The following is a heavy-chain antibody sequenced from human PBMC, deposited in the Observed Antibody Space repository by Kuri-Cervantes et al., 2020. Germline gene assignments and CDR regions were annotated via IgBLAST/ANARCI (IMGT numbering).Heavy chain of an antibody. D-gene: IGHD2-15*01. CDR3: ARVSISWCSGGSCYSDDDFDI. V-gene: IGHV1-69*13. CDR1: GGTFSSYA. J-gene: IGHJ3*02. Sequence: SVKVSCKASGGTFSSYAISWVRQAPGQGLEWMGGIIPIFGTANYAQKFQGRVTITADESTSTAYMELSSLRAEDTAVYYCARVSISWCSGGSCYSDDDFDIWGQGTMVTVSS. CDR2: IIPIFGTA.